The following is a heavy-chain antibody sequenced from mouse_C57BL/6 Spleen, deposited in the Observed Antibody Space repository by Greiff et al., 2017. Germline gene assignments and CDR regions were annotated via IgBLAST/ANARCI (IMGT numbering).Heavy chain of an antibody. CDR1: GYSFTSYY. V-gene: IGHV1-66*01. CDR3: VDEGFAY. Sequence: QVQLKESGPELVKPGASVKISCKASGYSFTSYYIHWVKQRPGQGLAWIGWIYPGSGNTKYNEKFKGKATLTADTSSSTAYMQLSSLTSEDSAVYYCVDEGFAYWGQGTLVTVSA. J-gene: IGHJ3*01. CDR2: IYPGSGNT.